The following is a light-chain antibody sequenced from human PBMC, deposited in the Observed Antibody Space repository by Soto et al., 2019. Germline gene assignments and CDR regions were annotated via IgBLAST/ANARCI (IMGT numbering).Light chain of an antibody. Sequence: EIVLKQSPATLSLSPGERATLSCRASQSVSTNLGWYRQNPGQAPRLLIFDASNRATGIPGRFSGSGSGTDFTLTISSLEPEDFAVYYCQQHSDWPLTFGGGTMVEIK. V-gene: IGKV3-11*01. J-gene: IGKJ4*01. CDR2: DAS. CDR1: QSVSTN. CDR3: QQHSDWPLT.